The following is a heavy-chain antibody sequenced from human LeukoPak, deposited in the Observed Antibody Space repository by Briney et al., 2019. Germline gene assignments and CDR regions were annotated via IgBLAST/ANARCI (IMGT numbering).Heavy chain of an antibody. CDR3: ARDYCGGDCFPDY. D-gene: IGHD2-21*02. V-gene: IGHV1-2*06. J-gene: IGHJ4*02. CDR2: INPNSGDT. CDR1: GYTFTGYY. Sequence: ASVKVSCKASGYTFTGYYVHWVRQAPGQGLEWMGRINPNSGDTNYAQKFQGRVTMTRDTSISTAYMELSRPRFDDTAVYYCARDYCGGDCFPDYWGQGTLVTVSS.